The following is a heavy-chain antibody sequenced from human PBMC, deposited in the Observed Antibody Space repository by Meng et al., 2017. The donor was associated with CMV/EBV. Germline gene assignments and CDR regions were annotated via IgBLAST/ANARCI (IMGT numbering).Heavy chain of an antibody. CDR2: ISYDGSNK. D-gene: IGHD3-3*01. J-gene: IGHJ4*02. CDR3: ARRNVGSDYDFWSGYYTDPLFDY. CDR1: GFTFSSYA. V-gene: IGHV3-30*04. Sequence: GGSLRLSCAASGFTFSSYAMHWVRQAPGKGLEWVAVISYDGSNKYYADSVKGRFTISRDNSKNTLYLQMNSLRAEDTAVYYCARRNVGSDYDFWSGYYTDPLFDYWGQGTLVTVSS.